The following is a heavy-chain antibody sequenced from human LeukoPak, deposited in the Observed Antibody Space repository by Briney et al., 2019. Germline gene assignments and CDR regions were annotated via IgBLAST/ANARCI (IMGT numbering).Heavy chain of an antibody. CDR3: ASQAYCGGDCYSGPYYYYGMDV. V-gene: IGHV1-18*01. J-gene: IGHJ6*02. Sequence: ASVKVSCKASGYTFTSYGISWVRQAPGQGLEWMGWISAYNGNTNYAQKFQGRVTITADESTSTAYMELSSLRSEDTAVYYCASQAYCGGDCYSGPYYYYGMDVWGQGTTVTVSS. CDR2: ISAYNGNT. CDR1: GYTFTSYG. D-gene: IGHD2-21*02.